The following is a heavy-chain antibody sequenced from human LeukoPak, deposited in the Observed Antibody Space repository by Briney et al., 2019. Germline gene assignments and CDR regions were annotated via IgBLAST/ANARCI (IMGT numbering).Heavy chain of an antibody. CDR2: ISTSTGDT. Sequence: ASVKVSCKTSGYSFILYGISWVRQAPGQGPEWMGWISTSTGDTKYTQKFQGRVALTTDTSTSTAYMELSSLRSDDTAVYYCARDDNYGIFVNVDYWGQGTLVTVSS. D-gene: IGHD4-11*01. CDR1: GYSFILYG. CDR3: ARDDNYGIFVNVDY. J-gene: IGHJ4*02. V-gene: IGHV1-18*01.